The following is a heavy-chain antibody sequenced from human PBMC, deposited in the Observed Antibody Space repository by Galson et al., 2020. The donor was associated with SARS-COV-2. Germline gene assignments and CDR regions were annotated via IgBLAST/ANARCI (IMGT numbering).Heavy chain of an antibody. CDR3: ARTLLFWGDAFDI. CDR1: GGSISTYY. J-gene: IGHJ3*02. D-gene: IGHD7-27*01. V-gene: IGHV4-59*01. CDR2: ISYSGIT. Sequence: SQTLSLTCTVSGGSISTYYWSWVRQPPGKGLEWIGYISYSGITHYNPSLKSRVTVSVDASKNQFSLTLRSVTAADTAVYYCARTLLFWGDAFDIWGQGTMVTVSS.